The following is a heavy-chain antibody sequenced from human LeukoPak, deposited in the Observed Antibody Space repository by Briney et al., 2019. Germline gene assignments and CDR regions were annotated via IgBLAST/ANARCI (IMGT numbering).Heavy chain of an antibody. CDR2: ISGGSTTI. Sequence: GGSLRLSCAASGFIFRSYSMNWVRQAPGKGLEWVSYISGGSTTIYYADSVKGRFTISRDNAKNSLYLQMNSLRAEDTAVYYCAKERYNWNYFFDYWGQGTLVTVSS. D-gene: IGHD1-7*01. V-gene: IGHV3-48*01. CDR3: AKERYNWNYFFDY. CDR1: GFIFRSYS. J-gene: IGHJ4*02.